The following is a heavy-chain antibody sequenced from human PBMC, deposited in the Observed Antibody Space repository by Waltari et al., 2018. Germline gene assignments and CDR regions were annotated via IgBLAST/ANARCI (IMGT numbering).Heavy chain of an antibody. CDR3: ARTGYSYGPLDAFDI. V-gene: IGHV1-69*09. D-gene: IGHD5-18*01. CDR1: GGTFSSYA. Sequence: QVQLVQSGAEVKKPGSSVKVSCKASGGTFSSYAISWVRQAPGQGLRWMGRIIPILGIANYAQKFQGRVTITADKSTSTAYMELSSLRSEDTAVYYCARTGYSYGPLDAFDIWGQGTMVTVSS. CDR2: IIPILGIA. J-gene: IGHJ3*02.